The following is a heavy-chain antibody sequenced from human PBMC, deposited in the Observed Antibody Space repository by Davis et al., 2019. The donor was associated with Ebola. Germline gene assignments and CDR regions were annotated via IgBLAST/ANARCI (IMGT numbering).Heavy chain of an antibody. J-gene: IGHJ3*02. Sequence: PGGSLRLSCSASGFTFSSYAMHWVRQAPGKGLEYVSAISSNGGSTYYADSVKGRFTISRDNSKNTLYLQMSSLRAEDTAVYYCVNTYNWNRSGAFDIWGQGTMVTVSS. CDR2: ISSNGGST. CDR3: VNTYNWNRSGAFDI. V-gene: IGHV3-64D*06. D-gene: IGHD1-1*01. CDR1: GFTFSSYA.